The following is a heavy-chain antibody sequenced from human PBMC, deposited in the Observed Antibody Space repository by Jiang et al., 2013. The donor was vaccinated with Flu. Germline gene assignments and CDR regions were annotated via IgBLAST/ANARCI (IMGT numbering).Heavy chain of an antibody. CDR2: IIPIFGTA. D-gene: IGHD6-13*01. J-gene: IGHJ6*02. CDR3: AREILASRIIAAAGTHYYYGMDV. V-gene: IGHV1-69*01. Sequence: GAEVKKPGSSVKVSCKASGGTFSSYAISWVRQAPGQGLEWMGGIIPIFGTANYAQKFQGRVTITADESTSTAYMELSSLRSEDTAVYYCAREILASRIIAAAGTHYYYGMDVWGQGTTVTVSS. CDR1: GGTFSSYA.